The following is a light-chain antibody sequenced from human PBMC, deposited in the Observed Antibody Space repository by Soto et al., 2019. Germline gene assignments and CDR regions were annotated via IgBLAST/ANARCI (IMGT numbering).Light chain of an antibody. CDR3: MQTLQSWT. CDR2: LGS. Sequence: IVMTQSPLSLPVTPGEPASISCRSSQSLLHSNGYNYLDWYLQKPGQSPQLLIYLGSNRASGVPDRFSGSGSGTDFTLEISRVEAEDVGVYYCMQTLQSWTFGQGTKV. J-gene: IGKJ1*01. CDR1: QSLLHSNGYNY. V-gene: IGKV2-28*01.